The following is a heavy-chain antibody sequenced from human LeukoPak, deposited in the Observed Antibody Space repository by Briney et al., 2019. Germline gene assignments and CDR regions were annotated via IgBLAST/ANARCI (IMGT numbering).Heavy chain of an antibody. CDR3: NTDPFQSIAARRPSRSYYYYMDV. V-gene: IGHV3-15*01. CDR2: IKSKTDGGTT. CDR1: GGSISSYY. Sequence: ETLSLTCTVSGGSISSYYWSWVRQAPGKGLEWVGRIKSKTDGGTTDYAAPVKGRFTISRDDSKNTLYLQMNSLKTEDTAVYYCNTDPFQSIAARRPSRSYYYYMDVWGKGTTVTVSS. D-gene: IGHD6-6*01. J-gene: IGHJ6*03.